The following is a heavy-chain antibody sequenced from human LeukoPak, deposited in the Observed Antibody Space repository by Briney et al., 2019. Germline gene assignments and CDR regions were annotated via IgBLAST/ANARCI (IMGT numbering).Heavy chain of an antibody. CDR2: VYYSGST. CDR1: DGSITTYY. Sequence: PSETLPLTCTISDGSITTYYWSWIRQPPGKGLEWIGYVYYSGSTDYNPSLKSRVTLSADTSKNQFSLTLTSVTAADTAMYYCATTTIGSSSSYYFHYWGRGTLVTVSS. CDR3: ATTTIGSSSSYYFHY. D-gene: IGHD6-6*01. V-gene: IGHV4-59*01. J-gene: IGHJ4*02.